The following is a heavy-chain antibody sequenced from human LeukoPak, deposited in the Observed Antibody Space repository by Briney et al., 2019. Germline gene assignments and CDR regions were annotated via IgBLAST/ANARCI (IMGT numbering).Heavy chain of an antibody. Sequence: GGSLRLSCAASGFTFSSYSMNWVRQPPGKGLEWVASISRSSSYIYYADSLKGRFIISRDNTKKLLYLQMNSLRAEDTAVFYCARGPSDSSGYYANNFFDSWGQGTLVTVSS. V-gene: IGHV3-21*01. CDR1: GFTFSSYS. D-gene: IGHD3-22*01. CDR3: ARGPSDSSGYYANNFFDS. J-gene: IGHJ5*01. CDR2: ISRSSSYI.